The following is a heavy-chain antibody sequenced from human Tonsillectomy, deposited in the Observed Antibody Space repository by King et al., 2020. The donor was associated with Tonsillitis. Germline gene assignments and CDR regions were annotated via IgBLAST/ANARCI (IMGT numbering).Heavy chain of an antibody. D-gene: IGHD3-22*01. Sequence: VQLVETGGGLIQPGGSLRLSGAASGFTVSSNYMSWVRQAPGKGLEWVSVIYSGGSTYYADSVKGRFTISRDNSKNTLYLQMNSLRAEDTAVYYCARAGGDYYDSSGYYYEPYWYFDLWGRGTLVTVSS. CDR2: IYSGGST. CDR3: ARAGGDYYDSSGYYYEPYWYFDL. V-gene: IGHV3-53*02. J-gene: IGHJ2*01. CDR1: GFTVSSNY.